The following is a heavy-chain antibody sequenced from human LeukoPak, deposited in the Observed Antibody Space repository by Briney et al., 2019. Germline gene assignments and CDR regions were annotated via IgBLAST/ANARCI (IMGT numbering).Heavy chain of an antibody. J-gene: IGHJ6*03. CDR3: ARVISGWHYYYYYMDV. V-gene: IGHV3-23*01. CDR1: GFTFSSYA. CDR2: ISGSGGST. Sequence: GGSLRLSCAASGFTFSSYAMSWVRQAPGKRLEWVSAISGSGGSTYYADSVKGRFTISRDNSKNTLYLQMNSLRAEDTAVYYCARVISGWHYYYYYMDVWGKGTTVTVSS. D-gene: IGHD6-19*01.